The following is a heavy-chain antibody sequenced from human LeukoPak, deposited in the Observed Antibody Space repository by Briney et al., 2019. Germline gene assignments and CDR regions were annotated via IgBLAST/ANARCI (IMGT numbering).Heavy chain of an antibody. J-gene: IGHJ6*03. CDR2: IYYSGST. CDR3: ARGASKEYQLLSYYYYYMDV. D-gene: IGHD2-2*01. V-gene: IGHV4-31*03. CDR1: GGSISSGGYY. Sequence: SETLSLTCTVSGGSISSGGYYWSWIRQHPGKGLEWIGYIYYSGSTYYNPSLKSRVTIPVDTSKNQFSLKLSSVTAADTAVYYCARGASKEYQLLSYYYYYMDVWGKGTTVTVSS.